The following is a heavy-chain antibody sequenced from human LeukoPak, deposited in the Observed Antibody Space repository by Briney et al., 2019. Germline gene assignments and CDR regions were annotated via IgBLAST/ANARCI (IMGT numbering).Heavy chain of an antibody. Sequence: GGSLRLSCAASGFTFSSYEMNWVRQAPGKGLEWVSYISSSGSTIYYADSVKGRFTISRDNAKNSLCLQMNSPRAEDTAVYYCARERRTGVCKFGGQGTLVTVSS. V-gene: IGHV3-48*03. J-gene: IGHJ4*02. CDR3: ARERRTGVCKF. CDR1: GFTFSSYE. D-gene: IGHD2-8*02. CDR2: ISSSGSTI.